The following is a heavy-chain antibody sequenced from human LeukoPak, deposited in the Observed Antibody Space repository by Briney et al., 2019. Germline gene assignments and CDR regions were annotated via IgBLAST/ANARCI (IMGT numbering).Heavy chain of an antibody. D-gene: IGHD1-26*01. CDR3: ARLGATLGIPIDY. J-gene: IGHJ4*02. CDR2: IYPGDSDT. V-gene: IGHV5-51*01. CDR1: GHSFTSYW. Sequence: GESLKISCKGSGHSFTSYWIGWVRQMPGKGLEWMGIIYPGDSDTRYSPSFQGQVTISADKPISTAYLQWSSLKASDTAMYYCARLGATLGIPIDYWGQGTLVTVSS.